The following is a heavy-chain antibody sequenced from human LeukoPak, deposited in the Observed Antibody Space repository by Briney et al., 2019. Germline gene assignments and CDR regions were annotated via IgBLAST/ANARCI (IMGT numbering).Heavy chain of an antibody. Sequence: SETLSPTCTVSGGSISSSSYYWGWIRQPPGKGLEWIGSIYYSGSTYYNPSLKSRVTISVDTSKNQFSLKLSSVAAADTAVYYCASLMTTVTTFDYWGQGTLVTVSS. V-gene: IGHV4-39*01. D-gene: IGHD4-17*01. J-gene: IGHJ4*02. CDR3: ASLMTTVTTFDY. CDR1: GGSISSSSYY. CDR2: IYYSGST.